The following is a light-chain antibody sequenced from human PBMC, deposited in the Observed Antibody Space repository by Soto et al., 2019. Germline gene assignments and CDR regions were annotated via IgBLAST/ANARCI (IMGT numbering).Light chain of an antibody. CDR3: QQYDNLPLT. V-gene: IGKV1-33*01. J-gene: IGKJ4*01. CDR2: YAS. CDR1: QDISNY. Sequence: DIQMTQSPSSLSASVGDRVTITCPASQDISNYLNWYQQQPGKAPNLLMYYASNLQTGVPSRFSGRGSGTDFPFTSSSLQPETIAKYYCQQYDNLPLTDGGGTILEIK.